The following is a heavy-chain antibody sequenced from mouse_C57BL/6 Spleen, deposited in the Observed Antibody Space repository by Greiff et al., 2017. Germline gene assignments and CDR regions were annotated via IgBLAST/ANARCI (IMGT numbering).Heavy chain of an antibody. CDR2: INPNNGGT. D-gene: IGHD6-1*01. CDR1: GYTFTDYY. J-gene: IGHJ2*01. Sequence: VQLQQSGPELVKPGASVKISCKASGYTFTDYYMNWVKQSHGKSLEWIGDINPNNGGTSYNQKFKGKATLTVDKSSSTAYMELRSLTSEDSAVYYCARSYSLFDYWGQGTTLTVSS. V-gene: IGHV1-26*01. CDR3: ARSYSLFDY.